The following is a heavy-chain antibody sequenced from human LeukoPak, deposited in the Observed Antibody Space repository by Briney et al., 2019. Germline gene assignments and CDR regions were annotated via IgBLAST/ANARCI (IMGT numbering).Heavy chain of an antibody. J-gene: IGHJ4*02. CDR2: IIPIFGTA. CDR3: ARDGSRDVQFLPDY. Sequence: SVKVSCKASGGTFSSYAISWVRQAPGQGLEWMGGIIPIFGTANYAQKFQGRVTITTDESTSTAYMELSSLRSEDTAVYYCARDGSRDVQFLPDYWGQGTLVTVSS. CDR1: GGTFSSYA. V-gene: IGHV1-69*05. D-gene: IGHD3-3*01.